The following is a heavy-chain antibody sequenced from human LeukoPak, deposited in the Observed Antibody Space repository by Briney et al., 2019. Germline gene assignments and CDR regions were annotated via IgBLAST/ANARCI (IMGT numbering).Heavy chain of an antibody. V-gene: IGHV3-74*03. CDR2: INNDGRVT. CDR1: GFTFSRHW. D-gene: IGHD1-26*01. Sequence: GGSLRLSCAASGFTFSRHWMHWVRQAPGKGLVWFSFINNDGRVTMYAYSVEGRFTISRDNAKNTLYLQMNSIRAEDTAMYYCARGGQGAVDYWGPGNLVTVSS. CDR3: ARGGQGAVDY. J-gene: IGHJ4*02.